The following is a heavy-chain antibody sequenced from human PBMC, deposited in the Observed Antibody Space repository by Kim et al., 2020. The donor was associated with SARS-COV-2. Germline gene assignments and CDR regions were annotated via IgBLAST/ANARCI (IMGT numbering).Heavy chain of an antibody. CDR1: GYTFTSYD. CDR2: INAGNGNT. V-gene: IGHV1-3*01. Sequence: ASVKVSCKASGYTFTSYDMHWVRQAPGQRLEWMGWINAGNGNTKYSQKFQGRVTITRDTSASTAYMELSSLRSEDTAVYYCLPTPLVATIGAYYYYGMDVWGQGTTVTVSS. CDR3: LPTPLVATIGAYYYYGMDV. J-gene: IGHJ6*02. D-gene: IGHD5-12*01.